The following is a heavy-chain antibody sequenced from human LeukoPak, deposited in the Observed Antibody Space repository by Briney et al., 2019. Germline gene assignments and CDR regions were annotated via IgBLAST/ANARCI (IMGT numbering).Heavy chain of an antibody. V-gene: IGHV4-59*01. J-gene: IGHJ4*02. Sequence: SETLSLTCTVSGGSISSYYWSWIRRPPGKGLEWIGYIYYSGSTNYNPSLKSRVTISVDTSKNQFSLKLSSVTAADTAVYYCARLLTDGYIDYWGQGTLVTVSS. D-gene: IGHD2-15*01. CDR3: ARLLTDGYIDY. CDR2: IYYSGST. CDR1: GGSISSYY.